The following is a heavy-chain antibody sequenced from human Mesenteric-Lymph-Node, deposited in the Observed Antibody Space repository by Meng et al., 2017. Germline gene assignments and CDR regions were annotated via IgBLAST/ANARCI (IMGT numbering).Heavy chain of an antibody. CDR2: IYASGST. V-gene: IGHV4-30-4*01. CDR1: GASISRGGYY. CDR3: SREEVY. Sequence: QVQLQESGPGLVKPSQTLPLTCTVSGASISRGGYYWSWIRQPPGKGLEWIGNIYASGSTYYNPSLQSRVTISVDTSKNQFSLNLYSVTAADTAVYYCSREEVYWGQETLVTVSS. J-gene: IGHJ4*02.